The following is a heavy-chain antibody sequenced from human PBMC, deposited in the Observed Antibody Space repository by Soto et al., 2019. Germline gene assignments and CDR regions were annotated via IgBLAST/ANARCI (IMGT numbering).Heavy chain of an antibody. D-gene: IGHD6-19*01. Sequence: SETLSLTCTVSGGSISSYYWSWIRQPPGKGLEWIGYIYYSGSTNYNPSLKSRVTISVDTSKNQFSLKLSSVTAADTAVYYCARDSSSSGWLMDWFDPWGQGTLVTVSS. J-gene: IGHJ5*02. CDR3: ARDSSSSGWLMDWFDP. V-gene: IGHV4-59*01. CDR2: IYYSGST. CDR1: GGSISSYY.